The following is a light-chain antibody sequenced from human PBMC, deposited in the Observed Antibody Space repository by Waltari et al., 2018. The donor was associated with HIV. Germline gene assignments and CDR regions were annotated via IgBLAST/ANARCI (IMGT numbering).Light chain of an antibody. Sequence: QSALTQPASVSGSPGQSITISCTGTSSDVGSYNLVSWYQQNPDKAPKLMIYEVSKRPSGVSNRFSGSKSGNTASLTISGLQAEDEADYYCSSYTTSSSLLFGGGTKLTVL. CDR2: EVS. V-gene: IGLV2-14*02. J-gene: IGLJ2*01. CDR1: SSDVGSYNL. CDR3: SSYTTSSSLL.